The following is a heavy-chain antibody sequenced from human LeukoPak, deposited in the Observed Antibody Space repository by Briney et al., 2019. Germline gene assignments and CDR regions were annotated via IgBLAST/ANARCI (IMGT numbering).Heavy chain of an antibody. Sequence: AGGSLRLSCVASGFIFGDYWMRWVRQAPGKGLEWVATINQSGGVKYYVDSVKGRFTISRDNAKTSLFLQMNSLRIDDTAMYYCTRTVNSASDLWGQGTLVTVSS. CDR2: INQSGGVK. V-gene: IGHV3-7*03. J-gene: IGHJ5*02. CDR3: TRTVNSASDL. D-gene: IGHD4-23*01. CDR1: GFIFGDYW.